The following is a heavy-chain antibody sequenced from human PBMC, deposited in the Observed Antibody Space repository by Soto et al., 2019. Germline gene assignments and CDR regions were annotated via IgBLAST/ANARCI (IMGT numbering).Heavy chain of an antibody. CDR1: GGSISDYQ. J-gene: IGHJ4*02. D-gene: IGHD3-16*01. V-gene: IGHV4-59*01. CDR2: IYYSGRT. Sequence: QVQLQESGPGLVKPSETRSLTCSISGGSISDYQWNWIRQPPGKGLEWIGYIYYSGRTNYNPSLKSRLTISLDTSTRQSSLWLRSVTAADTAVYHCARMRGLGEISPYLDYWGPGALVTVSS. CDR3: ARMRGLGEISPYLDY.